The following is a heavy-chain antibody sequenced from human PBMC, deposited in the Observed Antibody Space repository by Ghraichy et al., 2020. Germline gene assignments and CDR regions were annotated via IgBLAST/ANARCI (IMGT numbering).Heavy chain of an antibody. CDR1: GYTFTSYG. D-gene: IGHD6-13*01. CDR2: ISAYNGNT. J-gene: IGHJ6*02. CDR3: ASVNRKPGIAAGDYYYGMDV. V-gene: IGHV1-18*04. Sequence: ASVKVSCKASGYTFTSYGISWVRQAPGQGLEWMGWISAYNGNTNYAQKLQGRVTMTTDTSTSTAYMELRSLRSDDTAVYYCASVNRKPGIAAGDYYYGMDVWGQGTTVTVSS.